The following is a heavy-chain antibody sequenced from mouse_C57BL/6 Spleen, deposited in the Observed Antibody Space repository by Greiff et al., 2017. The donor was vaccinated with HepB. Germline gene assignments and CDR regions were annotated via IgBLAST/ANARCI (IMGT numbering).Heavy chain of an antibody. D-gene: IGHD3-2*02. CDR2: ISSGSSTI. CDR3: ARGQLRLPSYAMDY. V-gene: IGHV5-17*01. CDR1: GFTFSDYG. J-gene: IGHJ4*01. Sequence: EVHLVESGGGLVKPGGSLKLSCAASGFTFSDYGMHWVRQAPEKGLEWVAYISSGSSTIHYADTVKGRFTISRDNAKNTLFLQMTSLRSEDTAMYYCARGQLRLPSYAMDYWGQGTSVTVSS.